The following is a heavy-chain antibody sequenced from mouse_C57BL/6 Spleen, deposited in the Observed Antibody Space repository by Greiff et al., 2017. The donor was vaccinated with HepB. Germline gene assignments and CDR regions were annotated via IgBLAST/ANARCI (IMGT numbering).Heavy chain of an antibody. CDR3: ARGGNYGNYGAMDY. D-gene: IGHD2-1*01. J-gene: IGHJ4*01. CDR2: INPDSSTI. V-gene: IGHV4-1*01. CDR1: GIDFSRYW. Sequence: EVKLLESGGGLVQPGGSLKLSCAASGIDFSRYWMSWVRRAPGKGLEWIGEINPDSSTINYAPSLKDKFIISRDNAKNTLYLQMSKVRSEDTALYYCARGGNYGNYGAMDYWGQGTSVTVSS.